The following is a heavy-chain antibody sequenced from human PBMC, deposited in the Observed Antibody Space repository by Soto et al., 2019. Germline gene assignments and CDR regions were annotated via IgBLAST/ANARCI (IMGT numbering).Heavy chain of an antibody. CDR1: SGSITGYY. CDR3: ARVQMATLYFDD. CDR2: IYYSGTH. J-gene: IGHJ4*02. D-gene: IGHD5-12*01. V-gene: IGHV4-59*01. Sequence: PSETLSLTCTVSSGSITGYYWSWVRRPPGKGLEWIGYIYYSGTHNYNPSLSSRLTISVDTSKNLFSLELNSVTAADTAVYYCARVQMATLYFDDWGQGTLVTV.